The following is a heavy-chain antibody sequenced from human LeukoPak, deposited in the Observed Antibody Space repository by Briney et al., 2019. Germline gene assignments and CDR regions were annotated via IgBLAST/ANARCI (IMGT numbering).Heavy chain of an antibody. CDR1: GFTFRTYW. J-gene: IGHJ4*02. D-gene: IGHD1-26*01. Sequence: GGSLRLSCTASGFTFRTYWMSWAPQATGEALEWVANIKQNGNEMYYVDSVKGRFTISKDNAKNSLYLQMNSLRADDTAVYYCARVGSQSFDFWGQGTLVTVSS. CDR2: IKQNGNEM. V-gene: IGHV3-7*01. CDR3: ARVGSQSFDF.